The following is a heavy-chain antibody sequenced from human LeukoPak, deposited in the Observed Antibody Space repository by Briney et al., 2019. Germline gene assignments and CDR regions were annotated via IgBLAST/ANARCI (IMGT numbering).Heavy chain of an antibody. Sequence: SETLSLTCTVSGGSISSYYWSWIRQPPGKGLEWIGEIYHSGSTNYNPSLKSRVTISVDKSKNQFSLKLSSVTAADTAVYYCASVVGYYGSGSKGDWFDPWGQGTLVTVSS. CDR2: IYHSGST. D-gene: IGHD3-10*01. CDR1: GGSISSYY. CDR3: ASVVGYYGSGSKGDWFDP. V-gene: IGHV4-59*12. J-gene: IGHJ5*02.